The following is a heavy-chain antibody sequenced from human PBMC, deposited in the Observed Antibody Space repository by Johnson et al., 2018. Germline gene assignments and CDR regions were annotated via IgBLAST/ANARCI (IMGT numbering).Heavy chain of an antibody. J-gene: IGHJ3*02. CDR1: GYTFTSYD. CDR3: ATPYSSGWYTAFDI. CDR2: MNPNSGNT. D-gene: IGHD6-19*01. Sequence: QVQLVQSGAEVKKPGASVKVSCKASGYTFTSYDINWVRQATGQGLEWMGWMNPNSGNTGYAKKFQVRVTMTRNTSISTAYMELSSRRTEETAVYYCATPYSSGWYTAFDIWCQGTMVTVSS. V-gene: IGHV1-8*01.